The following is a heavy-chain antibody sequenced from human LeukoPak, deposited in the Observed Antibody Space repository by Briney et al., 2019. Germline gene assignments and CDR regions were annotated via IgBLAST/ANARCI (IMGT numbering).Heavy chain of an antibody. CDR1: GFTFSSYG. D-gene: IGHD3-22*01. Sequence: GGSLRLSCAASGFTFSSYGMHWVRQAPGKGLEWVAFIRYDGSNKYYADSVKGRFTISRDNSKNTLYLQMNSLRAEDTAVYYCAKGQKSSGYLYFDYWGQGTLVTVSS. CDR3: AKGQKSSGYLYFDY. J-gene: IGHJ4*02. CDR2: IRYDGSNK. V-gene: IGHV3-30*02.